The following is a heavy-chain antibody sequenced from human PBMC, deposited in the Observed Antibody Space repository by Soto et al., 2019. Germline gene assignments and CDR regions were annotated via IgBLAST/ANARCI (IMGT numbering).Heavy chain of an antibody. V-gene: IGHV3-30*18. J-gene: IGHJ6*02. Sequence: PGGSLRLSCAASGFTFSSYGMHWVRQAPGKGLEWVAVISYDGSNKYYADSVKGRFTISRDNSKNTLYLQMNSLRAEDTAVYYCAKGGYCTNGVCPDSTYYGMDVWGQGTTVTVSS. CDR1: GFTFSSYG. D-gene: IGHD2-8*01. CDR2: ISYDGSNK. CDR3: AKGGYCTNGVCPDSTYYGMDV.